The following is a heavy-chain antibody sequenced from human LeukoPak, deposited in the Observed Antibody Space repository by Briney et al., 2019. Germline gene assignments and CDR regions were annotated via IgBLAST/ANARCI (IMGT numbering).Heavy chain of an antibody. Sequence: PSETLSLTCTVDGASFNGYYWTWIRQPPGKGLEWIGEINHIGNSNHNPSLKSRVTISIDMSRNQFSLNLKSVTAADTAVYYCARGGIAAAGSNWFDPWGQGTLVTVSS. J-gene: IGHJ5*02. CDR2: INHIGNS. D-gene: IGHD6-13*01. CDR1: GASFNGYY. V-gene: IGHV4-34*01. CDR3: ARGGIAAAGSNWFDP.